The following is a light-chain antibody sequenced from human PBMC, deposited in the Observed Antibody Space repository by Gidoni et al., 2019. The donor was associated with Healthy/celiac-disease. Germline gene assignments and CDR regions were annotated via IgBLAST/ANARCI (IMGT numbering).Light chain of an antibody. V-gene: IGLV2-23*01. CDR3: CSYAGSSTYVV. Sequence: SALTQPASVSGSPGQSITISCTGTSSHFGSYNFVSWYQQHPGKAPKRMIYEGSKRPSGVSNRFSGSKSGNTASLTISGLQAEDEADYYCCSYAGSSTYVVFGGGTKLTVL. CDR1: SSHFGSYNF. J-gene: IGLJ2*01. CDR2: EGS.